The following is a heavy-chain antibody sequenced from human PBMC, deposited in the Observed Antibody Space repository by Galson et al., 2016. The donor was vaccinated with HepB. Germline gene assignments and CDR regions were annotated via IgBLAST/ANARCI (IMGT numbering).Heavy chain of an antibody. Sequence: QSGAEVKKPGGSLTISCKASGHTASNSWINWVRQVPGKGLEWMGRLDLSDSYTTYSPSFEGHVTISGDKPEGTAYVQLSSRRASDSAIYYRARPLDDDPCRPGYYAMHVWGQGTPVTVSS. J-gene: IGHJ6*02. D-gene: IGHD3-22*01. CDR2: LDLSDSYT. V-gene: IGHV5-10-1*01. CDR3: ARPLDDDPCRPGYYAMHV. CDR1: GHTASNSW.